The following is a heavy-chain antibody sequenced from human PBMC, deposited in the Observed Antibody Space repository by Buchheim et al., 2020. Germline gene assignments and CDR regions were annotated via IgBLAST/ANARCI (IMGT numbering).Heavy chain of an antibody. J-gene: IGHJ6*02. CDR3: AREAHCSSTSCYTHYYYGMDV. D-gene: IGHD2-2*02. V-gene: IGHV4-31*03. Sequence: QVQLQESGPGLVKPSQTLSLTCTVSGGSISSGGYYWSWIRQHPGKGLEWIGYIYYSGSTYYNPSLKSRVTLSVDQSQNQFSLKLGSVTAADTAVYYCAREAHCSSTSCYTHYYYGMDVWGQGTT. CDR1: GGSISSGGYY. CDR2: IYYSGST.